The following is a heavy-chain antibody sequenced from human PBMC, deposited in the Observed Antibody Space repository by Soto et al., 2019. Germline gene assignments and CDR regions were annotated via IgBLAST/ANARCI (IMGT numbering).Heavy chain of an antibody. CDR2: ISYDGSNK. D-gene: IGHD3-3*01. V-gene: IGHV3-30*18. CDR3: AQPHVNDFWSGYPDY. Sequence: QVQLVESGGGVVQPGRSLRLSCAASGFTFSSYGMHWVRQAPGKGLEWVAVISYDGSNKYYADSVKGRFTISRDNSKNTLYLQMNSLRAEDTAVYYCAQPHVNDFWSGYPDYWGQGTLVTVSS. CDR1: GFTFSSYG. J-gene: IGHJ4*02.